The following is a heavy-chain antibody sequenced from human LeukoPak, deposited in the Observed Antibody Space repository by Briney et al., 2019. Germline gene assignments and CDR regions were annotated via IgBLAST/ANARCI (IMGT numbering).Heavy chain of an antibody. CDR1: GFTCDDYG. V-gene: IGHV3-20*04. CDR2: INWNGGST. J-gene: IGHJ4*02. Sequence: GGSLRLSCAASGFTCDDYGMSWIRQAPGKGLEWVSGINWNGGSTGYADSVKGRFTISRDNAKNSLYLQMNSLRAVDTALYYCARDQVFSYGYGTYWGQGTLVTVSS. D-gene: IGHD5-18*01. CDR3: ARDQVFSYGYGTY.